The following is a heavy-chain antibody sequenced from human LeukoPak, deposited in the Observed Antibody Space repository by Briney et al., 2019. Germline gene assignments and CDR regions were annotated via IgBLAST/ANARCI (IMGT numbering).Heavy chain of an antibody. CDR1: GFTFSNYW. D-gene: IGHD5-12*01. V-gene: IGHV3-7*01. J-gene: IGHJ4*02. CDR2: IKQDGSGK. CDR3: AREGGYSGYVDY. Sequence: GGSLRLSCAASGFTFSNYWMSWVRQAPGKGLEWVANIKQDGSGKYYVDSVKGRFTISRDNAENSLYLQMKSLRAEDTAVYYCAREGGYSGYVDYWGQGTLVTVSS.